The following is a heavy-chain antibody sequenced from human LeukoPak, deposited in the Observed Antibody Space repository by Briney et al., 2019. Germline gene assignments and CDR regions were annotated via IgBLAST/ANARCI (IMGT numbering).Heavy chain of an antibody. CDR1: GSTFTSYG. D-gene: IGHD3-22*01. V-gene: IGHV1-18*01. CDR2: ISAYNGNT. J-gene: IGHJ3*02. Sequence: ASVKVSCKASGSTFTSYGISWVRQAPGQGLEWMGWISAYNGNTNYAQKPPGRVTMTTDTSTSTAYMELRSLRSDDTAVYYCARHFADDYYDSSATSDAFDIWGQGTMVTVSS. CDR3: ARHFADDYYDSSATSDAFDI.